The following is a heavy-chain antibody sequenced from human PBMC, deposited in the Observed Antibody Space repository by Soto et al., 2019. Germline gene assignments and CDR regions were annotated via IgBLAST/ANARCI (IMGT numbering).Heavy chain of an antibody. Sequence: PGGSLRLSCAAYGFTFDDYSMHLVRPAPGKGLEWVSGISWNSGSIGYADSVKGRFTISRDNAKNSLYLQMNSLRSEDTALYYCAKDMGYDLSPLGYFDYWGQGNLVTVSS. D-gene: IGHD5-12*01. V-gene: IGHV3-9*01. CDR3: AKDMGYDLSPLGYFDY. J-gene: IGHJ4*02. CDR1: GFTFDDYS. CDR2: ISWNSGSI.